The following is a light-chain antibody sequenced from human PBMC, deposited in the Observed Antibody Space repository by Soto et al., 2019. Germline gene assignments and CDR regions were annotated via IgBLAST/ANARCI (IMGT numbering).Light chain of an antibody. CDR3: HQRQSWPRT. CDR2: LAS. Sequence: EIVLTQSPATLSSFPGDRVTLSCRASQAVNTRLAWYQHRPGQAPRLLIYLASNRAAGVPAGFSGSGSWTYFTLTISDLEPEEFAVYYCHQRQSWPRTFGQGTTVDI. J-gene: IGKJ1*01. CDR1: QAVNTR. V-gene: IGKV3-11*01.